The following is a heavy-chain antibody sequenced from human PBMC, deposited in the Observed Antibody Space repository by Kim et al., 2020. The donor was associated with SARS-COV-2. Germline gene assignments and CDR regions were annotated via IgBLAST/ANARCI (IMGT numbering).Heavy chain of an antibody. CDR1: GGSFSGYY. CDR3: ARSPNVLLWFGELLPFDY. Sequence: SETLSLTCAVYGGSFSGYYWSWIRQPPGKGLEWIGEINHSGSTNYNPSLKSRVTISVDTSKNQFSLKLSSVTAADTAVYYCARSPNVLLWFGELLPFDYWGQGTLVTVSS. J-gene: IGHJ4*02. CDR2: INHSGST. V-gene: IGHV4-34*01. D-gene: IGHD3-10*01.